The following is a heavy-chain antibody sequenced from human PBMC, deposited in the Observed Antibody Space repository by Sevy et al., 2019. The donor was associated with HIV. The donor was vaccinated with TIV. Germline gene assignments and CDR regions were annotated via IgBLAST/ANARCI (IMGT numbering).Heavy chain of an antibody. Sequence: GGSLRLSCAASGFTFNMYWMTWVRQAPGKGLEWVANIKEDGSERNYLDSVKGRFNMSRDNAKESLYLQINSLRAEDTAMYYYARHCRGGSCYSHHPPYYYGKDVWGQGTTVNVSS. V-gene: IGHV3-7*01. CDR1: GFTFNMYW. CDR3: ARHCRGGSCYSHHPPYYYGKDV. J-gene: IGHJ6*02. CDR2: IKEDGSER. D-gene: IGHD2-15*01.